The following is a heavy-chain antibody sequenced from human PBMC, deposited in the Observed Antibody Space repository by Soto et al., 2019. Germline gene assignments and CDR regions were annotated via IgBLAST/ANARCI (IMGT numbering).Heavy chain of an antibody. D-gene: IGHD5-18*01. V-gene: IGHV4-31*03. Sequence: QVQLQEAGPGLVKPSQTLSITCTVSGGSITSDGYYWSGIRPHPGKGLEWIGYIYYSGSTYYNPSLMSRVTISVDTSKNQFSLKLSSVTAADTAVYYCATWIQLWGFDYWGPGTLVPVSS. CDR3: ATWIQLWGFDY. CDR2: IYYSGST. J-gene: IGHJ4*02. CDR1: GGSITSDGYY.